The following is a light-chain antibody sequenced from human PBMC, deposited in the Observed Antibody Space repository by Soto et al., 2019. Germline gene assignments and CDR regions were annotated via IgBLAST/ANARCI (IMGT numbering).Light chain of an antibody. CDR1: QSLLHSNGYNY. CDR3: QQSYSTPRT. J-gene: IGKJ1*01. Sequence: MTQSPLSLPVTPGEPASISCRSSQSLLHSNGYNYLDWYLQKPGKAPKLLIYAASSLQSGVPSRFSGSGSGTDFTLTISSLQPEDFATYYCQQSYSTPRTFGQGTKV. V-gene: IGKV1-39*01. CDR2: AAS.